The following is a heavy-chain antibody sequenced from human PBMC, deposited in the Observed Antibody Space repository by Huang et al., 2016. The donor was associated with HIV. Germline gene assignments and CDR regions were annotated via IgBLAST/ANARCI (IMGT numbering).Heavy chain of an antibody. CDR3: ARFYVWGSYRPDY. V-gene: IGHV1-18*04. J-gene: IGHJ4*02. D-gene: IGHD3-16*02. CDR1: GYIFTSYA. Sequence: QVQLVQSRTEVKKPGASVKVSCKASGYIFTSYAISGVRQDPGQGLEWLGWIIGNNDNPNYAQPFQGRVTLTTDTSTSTAFMELRSLRSDDTAVYYCARFYVWGSYRPDYWGQGTLVTVSS. CDR2: IIGNNDNP.